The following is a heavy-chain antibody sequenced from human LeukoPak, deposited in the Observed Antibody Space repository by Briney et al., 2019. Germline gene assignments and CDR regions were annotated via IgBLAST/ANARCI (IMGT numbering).Heavy chain of an antibody. CDR2: ISGSGGST. CDR3: AKDPNYDFWSGYADY. Sequence: GGSLRLACAAYRFTFSSYAMSWVRQAPGKGLEWVSAISGSGGSTYYADSVKGRFTISRDNSKNTLYLQMNSLRAEDTAVYYCAKDPNYDFWSGYADYWGQGTLVTVSS. J-gene: IGHJ4*02. D-gene: IGHD3-3*01. CDR1: RFTFSSYA. V-gene: IGHV3-23*01.